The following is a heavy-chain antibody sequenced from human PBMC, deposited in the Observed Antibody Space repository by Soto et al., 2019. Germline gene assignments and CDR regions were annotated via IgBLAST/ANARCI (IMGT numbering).Heavy chain of an antibody. D-gene: IGHD6-13*01. Sequence: QVQLVQSGAEVKKPGSSVKVSCKASGGTFSSYAISWVRQAPGQGLEWMGGIIPIFGTANYAQKFQGRVTITADEATSTAYMERSSLRSEDTAVYYCARVSVRSIAAAGNYYFDYWGQGTLVTVSS. J-gene: IGHJ4*02. V-gene: IGHV1-69*01. CDR3: ARVSVRSIAAAGNYYFDY. CDR1: GGTFSSYA. CDR2: IIPIFGTA.